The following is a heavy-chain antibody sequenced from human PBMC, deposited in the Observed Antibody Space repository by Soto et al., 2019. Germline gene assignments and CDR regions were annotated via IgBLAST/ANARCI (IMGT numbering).Heavy chain of an antibody. D-gene: IGHD3-3*01. CDR2: IKQDGSEK. Sequence: VQLVESGGGLVQPGGSLRLSCAASGFTFSSYWMSWVRQAPGKGLEWVANIKQDGSEKYYVDSVKGRFTISRDNAKNSLYLQMNSLRAEDTAVYYCARGVVGFLEWLLDYWGQGTLVTVSS. J-gene: IGHJ4*02. CDR1: GFTFSSYW. V-gene: IGHV3-7*01. CDR3: ARGVVGFLEWLLDY.